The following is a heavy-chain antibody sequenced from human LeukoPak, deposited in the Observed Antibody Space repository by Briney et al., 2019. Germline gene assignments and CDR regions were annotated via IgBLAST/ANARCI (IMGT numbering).Heavy chain of an antibody. J-gene: IGHJ4*02. Sequence: PSETLSLTCSVSGGSITSSSYYWGWIRQPPEKGPEWIGSIYYTGGTYYSPSLKSRVTISVDTSKNQFSLKLSSVTAADTAVYYCVRHGGTRVTLVEVYYFDSWGQGTLVTVSS. CDR2: IYYTGGT. CDR1: GGSITSSSYY. D-gene: IGHD4-11*01. CDR3: VRHGGTRVTLVEVYYFDS. V-gene: IGHV4-39*01.